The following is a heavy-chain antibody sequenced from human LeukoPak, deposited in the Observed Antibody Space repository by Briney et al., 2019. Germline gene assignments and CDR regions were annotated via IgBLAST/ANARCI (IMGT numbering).Heavy chain of an antibody. D-gene: IGHD3-16*01. CDR3: ARDLEGGSVDY. CDR2: ISPNSGGT. Sequence: ASVKVSCKASGYTFTDYYMHWVRQAPGQGLEWMGWISPNSGGTNYAQKFQGRVTMTRDTSISTAYVDLSRLRSDDTAVYYCARDLEGGSVDYWGQGTLVTVSS. J-gene: IGHJ4*02. V-gene: IGHV1-2*02. CDR1: GYTFTDYY.